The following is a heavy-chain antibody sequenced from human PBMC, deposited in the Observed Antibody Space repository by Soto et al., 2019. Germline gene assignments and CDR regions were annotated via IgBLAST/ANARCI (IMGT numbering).Heavy chain of an antibody. J-gene: IGHJ4*02. V-gene: IGHV3-30-3*01. CDR1: GFTFSSYA. CDR2: ISYDGSNK. D-gene: IGHD3-16*01. CDR3: ARDQGAFDY. Sequence: QVQLVESGGGVVQPGRSLRLSCAASGFTFSSYAMHWVRQAPGMGLEWVAVISYDGSNKYYADSVKGRFTISRDNSKNTLYLQMNSLRAEDTAVYYCARDQGAFDYWGQGTLVTVSS.